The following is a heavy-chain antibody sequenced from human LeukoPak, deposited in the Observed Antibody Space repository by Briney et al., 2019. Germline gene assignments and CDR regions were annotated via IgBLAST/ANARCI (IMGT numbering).Heavy chain of an antibody. Sequence: GGSLRLSCAPSGFTFSRHGMNWVRQAPGKGLEWVSSISSSSSYIYYADSVKGRFTISRDNAKNSLYLQTNSLRAEDTAVYYCARGGDASGYDLWGQGTLVTVSS. CDR3: ARGGDASGYDL. D-gene: IGHD5-12*01. CDR2: ISSSSSYI. CDR1: GFTFSRHG. J-gene: IGHJ4*02. V-gene: IGHV3-21*01.